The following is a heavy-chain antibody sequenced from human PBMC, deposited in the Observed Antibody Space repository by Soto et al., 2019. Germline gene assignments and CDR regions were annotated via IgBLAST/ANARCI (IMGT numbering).Heavy chain of an antibody. J-gene: IGHJ3*01. CDR2: IRKRTNSYTT. D-gene: IGHD3-16*01. V-gene: IGHV3-72*01. CDR1: GFTFSDYF. CDR3: TRALGGQNDVLDL. Sequence: GGSLRLSCAASGFTFSDYFMDWARQAAGKGPEWVGRIRKRTNSYTTEYAASVKGRFTISRDDSKNSLYLQMNILKTEVTTVYYGTRALGGQNDVLDLWGQGTMVTVSS.